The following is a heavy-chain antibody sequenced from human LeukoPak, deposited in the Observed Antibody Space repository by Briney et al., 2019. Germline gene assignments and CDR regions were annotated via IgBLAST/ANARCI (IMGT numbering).Heavy chain of an antibody. D-gene: IGHD3-22*01. CDR1: GFTFSSYD. Sequence: GGSLRLSCAASGFTFSSYDMHWDRQAPGKGLEWVAVISYDGSNKYYADSVKGRFTISRDNSKNTLYLQMNSLRAEDTAVYYCARAYHYYDSSGYGYNYYYGMDVWGQGTTFTVSS. CDR3: ARAYHYYDSSGYGYNYYYGMDV. CDR2: ISYDGSNK. V-gene: IGHV3-30-3*01. J-gene: IGHJ6*02.